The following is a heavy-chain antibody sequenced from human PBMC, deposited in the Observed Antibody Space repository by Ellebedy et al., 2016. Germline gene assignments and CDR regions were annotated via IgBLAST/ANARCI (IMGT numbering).Heavy chain of an antibody. CDR2: IYYSGST. V-gene: IGHV4-59*08. Sequence: SETLSLTCTVSGGSISSYYWSWIRQPPGKGLEWIGYIYYSGSTNYNPSLKSRVTISVDTSKHQFSLKLSSVTAADTAVYYCARHPAGGRPRAFDIWGQGTMVTVSS. J-gene: IGHJ3*02. CDR1: GGSISSYY. D-gene: IGHD2-8*02. CDR3: ARHPAGGRPRAFDI.